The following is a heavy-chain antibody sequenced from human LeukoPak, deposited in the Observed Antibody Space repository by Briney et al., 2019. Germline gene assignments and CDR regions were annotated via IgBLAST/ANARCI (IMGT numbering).Heavy chain of an antibody. CDR1: GYTFTSYG. CDR2: IIPIFGTA. V-gene: IGHV1-69*13. Sequence: ASVKVSCKASGYTFTSYGISWVRQAPGQGLEWMGGIIPIFGTANYAQKFQGRVTITADESTSTAYMELSSLRSEDTAVYYCAREPHDCGGDCYVDYWGQGTLVTVSS. D-gene: IGHD2-21*02. CDR3: AREPHDCGGDCYVDY. J-gene: IGHJ4*02.